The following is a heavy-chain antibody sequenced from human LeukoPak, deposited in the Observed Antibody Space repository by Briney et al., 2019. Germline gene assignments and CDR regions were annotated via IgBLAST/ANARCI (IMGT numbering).Heavy chain of an antibody. CDR3: ARDTWNSIPNFFFDY. J-gene: IGHJ4*02. CDR2: IYYSGST. CDR1: GGSISSSSYY. Sequence: PSETLSLTCTVSGGSISSSSYYWGWIRQPPGKGLEWIGSIYYSGSTYYNPSLKSRVTISVDTSKNQFSLKLSSVTAADTAVYYCARDTWNSIPNFFFDYWGQGTLVTVSS. D-gene: IGHD1-7*01. V-gene: IGHV4-39*02.